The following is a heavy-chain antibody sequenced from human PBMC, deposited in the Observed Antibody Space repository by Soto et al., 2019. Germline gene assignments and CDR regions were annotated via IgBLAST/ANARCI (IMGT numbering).Heavy chain of an antibody. CDR3: ARDQVAADAGHYYYHGMDV. D-gene: IGHD6-13*01. J-gene: IGHJ6*02. Sequence: PGGSMRLSCAASGFTFSSYGMHWVRQAPGKGLEWVAVIWYDGSNKYYADSVKGRFTISRDNSKNTLYLQMNSLRAEDTAVYYCARDQVAADAGHYYYHGMDVWGQGTTVTVSS. CDR2: IWYDGSNK. CDR1: GFTFSSYG. V-gene: IGHV3-33*01.